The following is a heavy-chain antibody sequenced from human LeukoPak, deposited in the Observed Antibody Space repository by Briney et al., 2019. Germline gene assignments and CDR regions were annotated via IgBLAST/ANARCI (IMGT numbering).Heavy chain of an antibody. V-gene: IGHV3-7*01. CDR2: IKQDGSEK. D-gene: IGHD3-22*01. Sequence: GGSLRLSCAASGFTFSSYWMSWVRQAPGKGLEWVANIKQDGSEKYYVDSVKGRFTISRDNAKNSLYLQMNGLRAEDTAVYYCARYLDYYDSSGYFVYWGQGTLVTVSS. CDR3: ARYLDYYDSSGYFVY. J-gene: IGHJ4*02. CDR1: GFTFSSYW.